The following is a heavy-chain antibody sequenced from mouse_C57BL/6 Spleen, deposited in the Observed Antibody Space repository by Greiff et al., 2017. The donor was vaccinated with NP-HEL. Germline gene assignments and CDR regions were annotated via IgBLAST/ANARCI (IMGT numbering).Heavy chain of an antibody. CDR1: GYAFSSSW. CDR2: IYPGDGDT. CDR3: ARRDYGNFEGFDY. D-gene: IGHD2-1*01. J-gene: IGHJ2*01. Sequence: VMLVESGPELVKPGASVKISCKASGYAFSSSWMNWVKQRPGKGLEWIGRIYPGDGDTNYNGKFKGKATLTADKSSSTAYMQLSSLTSEDSAVYFCARRDYGNFEGFDYWGQGTTLTVSS. V-gene: IGHV1-82*01.